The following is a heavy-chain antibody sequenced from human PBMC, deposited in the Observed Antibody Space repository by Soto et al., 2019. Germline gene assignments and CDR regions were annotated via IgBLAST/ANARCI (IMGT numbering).Heavy chain of an antibody. CDR2: IYWDDDK. D-gene: IGHD3-3*01. CDR1: GFSLTTSGVG. J-gene: IGHJ4*02. CDR3: AHRVLRTVFGLVTTTAIYFDF. V-gene: IGHV2-5*02. Sequence: QITLNESGPTQVKPRQTLTLTCTFSGFSLTTSGVGVGWIRQSPAKAPEWLALIYWDDDKRYSPSLKSRLTITKATSKNQVVLTMADLDPADTATYYCAHRVLRTVFGLVTTTAIYFDFWGQGTPVAVSS.